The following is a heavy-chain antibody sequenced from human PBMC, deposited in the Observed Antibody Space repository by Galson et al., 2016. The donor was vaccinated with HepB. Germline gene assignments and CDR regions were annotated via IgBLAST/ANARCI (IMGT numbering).Heavy chain of an antibody. CDR1: GFTFTSYP. V-gene: IGHV3-30*04. Sequence: SLRLSCAASGFTFTSYPIHWVRQAPGKGLEWVGVTSFDGSRVYYAESVDGRFTISRDNSQNTVYLQMHNLKPEEPALYYCASGFCASISCPLGHYWGQGAQVTVSS. CDR3: ASGFCASISCPLGHY. CDR2: TSFDGSRV. J-gene: IGHJ4*02. D-gene: IGHD1-14*01.